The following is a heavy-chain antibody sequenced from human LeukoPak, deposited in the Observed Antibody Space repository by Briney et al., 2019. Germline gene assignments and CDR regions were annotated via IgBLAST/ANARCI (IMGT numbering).Heavy chain of an antibody. CDR2: LKGTGEK. V-gene: IGHV3-23*01. CDR3: ARASWASNADAVW. D-gene: IGHD1-1*01. Sequence: GGSLRLSCVASGFSFSSYAMSWVRQTPARGLEWVSSLKGTGEKYYADSVKGRFTLSRDDSRNTVYLQLNNLRVDDTGVYYCARASWASNADAVWWGQGTVVTVSS. CDR1: GFSFSSYA. J-gene: IGHJ4*02.